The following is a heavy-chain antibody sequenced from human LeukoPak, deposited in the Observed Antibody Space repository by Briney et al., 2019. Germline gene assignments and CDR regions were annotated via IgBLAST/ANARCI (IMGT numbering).Heavy chain of an antibody. V-gene: IGHV3-9*01. CDR2: ISWNSGSI. D-gene: IGHD2-8*01. Sequence: QPGGSLRLSCAASGFTFDGCAMHWVRQAPGKGLEWVSSISWNSGSIDYADSVRGRFTISRDNAKNSLYLQMNSLKAGDTALYYCAKEGSVCTSGICRYFDYWGQGTLVTVSS. CDR3: AKEGSVCTSGICRYFDY. CDR1: GFTFDGCA. J-gene: IGHJ4*02.